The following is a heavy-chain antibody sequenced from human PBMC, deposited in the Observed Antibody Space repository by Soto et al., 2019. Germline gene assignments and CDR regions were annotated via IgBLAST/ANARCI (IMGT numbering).Heavy chain of an antibody. CDR3: ARTLAAAGTWAEYFQH. CDR1: GGTFSSYA. CDR2: IIPIFGTA. V-gene: IGHV1-69*12. Sequence: QVQLVQSGAEVKKPGSSVKVSCKASGGTFSSYAISWVRQAPGQGLEWMGGIIPIFGTANYAQKFQGRVTITADESTSTAYMERSSLRSEDRAVYYCARTLAAAGTWAEYFQHWRQGTLVTVSS. J-gene: IGHJ1*01. D-gene: IGHD6-13*01.